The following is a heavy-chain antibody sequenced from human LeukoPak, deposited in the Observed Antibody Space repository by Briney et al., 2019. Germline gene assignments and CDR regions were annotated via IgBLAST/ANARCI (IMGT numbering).Heavy chain of an antibody. D-gene: IGHD2-2*01. V-gene: IGHV3-74*01. Sequence: GGSLRLSCAASGNSWMHWVRQAPGKGLVWVSHINGDGSWTTYADSVKGRFTISKDNAKNTVYLQMNNLRAEDTAVYYCVSFYETYWGRGTLVTVSS. J-gene: IGHJ4*02. CDR3: VSFYETY. CDR2: INGDGSWT. CDR1: GNSW.